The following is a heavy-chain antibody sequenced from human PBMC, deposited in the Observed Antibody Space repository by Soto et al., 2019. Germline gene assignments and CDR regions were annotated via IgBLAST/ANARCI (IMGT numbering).Heavy chain of an antibody. CDR3: ARETYYYDSSGPSYYYYGMDV. CDR1: GGSISSGGYY. V-gene: IGHV4-31*03. Sequence: PSETLSLTCTVSGGSISSGGYYWSWIRQHPGKGLEWIGYIYYSGSTYYNPSLKSRVTISVDTSKNQFSLKLSSVTAADTAVYYCARETYYYDSSGPSYYYYGMDVWGQGTTVTVSS. D-gene: IGHD3-22*01. J-gene: IGHJ6*02. CDR2: IYYSGST.